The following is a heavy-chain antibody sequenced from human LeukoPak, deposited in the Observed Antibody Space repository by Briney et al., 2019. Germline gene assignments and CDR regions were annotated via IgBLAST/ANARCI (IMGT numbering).Heavy chain of an antibody. D-gene: IGHD3-22*01. CDR1: GGTFSSYA. CDR2: IIPIFGTA. J-gene: IGHJ5*02. Sequence: SVKVSCKASGGTFSSYAISWVRQAPGQGLEWMGRIIPIFGTANYAQKFQGRVTITTDESTSTAYMELSRLRSEDTAVYYCEREEDYYDSSGSPRSWFDPWGQGTLATVSS. V-gene: IGHV1-69*05. CDR3: EREEDYYDSSGSPRSWFDP.